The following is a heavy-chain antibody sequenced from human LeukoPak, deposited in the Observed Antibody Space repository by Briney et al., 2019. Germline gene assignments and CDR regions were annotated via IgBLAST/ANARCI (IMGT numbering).Heavy chain of an antibody. J-gene: IGHJ4*02. CDR3: ARDFLHSSTSRPFDY. V-gene: IGHV3-21*01. D-gene: IGHD2-2*01. Sequence: PGGSLRLSCAASGFTFGAYTMNWVRQAPGKGLEWVTCIFSRSESILYADSVKDRFTISRDNAKNSLYLQMDSLRAEDTAVYYCARDFLHSSTSRPFDYWGQGTLVTVSS. CDR1: GFTFGAYT. CDR2: IFSRSESI.